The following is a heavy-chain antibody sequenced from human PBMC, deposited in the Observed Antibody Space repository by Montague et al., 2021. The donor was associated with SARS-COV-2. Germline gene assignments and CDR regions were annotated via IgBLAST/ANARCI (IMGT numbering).Heavy chain of an antibody. V-gene: IGHV4-34*01. D-gene: IGHD3-22*01. J-gene: IGHJ6*01. CDR1: GTSFSGYY. Sequence: SETLSLTCAVDGTSFSGYYWNWIRQPPGKGLEWIGEINHGGSTKYSPSLKSRLTISADTSKNQFSLKLTSVAAADTAVYYCARLRAGVVPSHIVGVGPYYAYSVTDFWGRGTMVTVSS. CDR3: ARLRAGVVPSHIVGVGPYYAYSVTDF. CDR2: INHGGST.